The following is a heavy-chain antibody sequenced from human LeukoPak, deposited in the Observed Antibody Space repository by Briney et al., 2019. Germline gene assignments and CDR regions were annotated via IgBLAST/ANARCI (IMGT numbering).Heavy chain of an antibody. CDR2: ICSSSSTI. D-gene: IGHD6-13*01. V-gene: IGHV3-48*01. CDR3: ARDRYSTFDY. CDR1: GFTFSSYS. Sequence: GGSLRLSCAASGFTFSSYSMNWVRQAPGKGLEWVSCICSSSSTIHYADSVKGRFTISTDNAKNSLYLPMNSLRAEDTAVYYCARDRYSTFDYWGQGTLVTVSS. J-gene: IGHJ4*02.